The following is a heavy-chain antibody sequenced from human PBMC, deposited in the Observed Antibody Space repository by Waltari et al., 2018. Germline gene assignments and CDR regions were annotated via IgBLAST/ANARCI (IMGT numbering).Heavy chain of an antibody. CDR1: GFTVSSTY. V-gene: IGHV3-66*01. D-gene: IGHD1-1*01. CDR3: ARATNWVLEAFDL. J-gene: IGHJ3*01. CDR2: IFTSGST. Sequence: VQLVESGGGVVQPGRSLRLSCTASGFTVSSTYMAWVRQAPGKGPEWVSVIFTSGSTYHADSVKGRFTISRDNSENTVHLQMKNLTAEDTALYYCARATNWVLEAFDLWGQGTMVTVSS.